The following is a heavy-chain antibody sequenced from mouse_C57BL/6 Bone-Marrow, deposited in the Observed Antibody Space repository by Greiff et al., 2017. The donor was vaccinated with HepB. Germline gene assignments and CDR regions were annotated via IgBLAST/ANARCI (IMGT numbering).Heavy chain of an antibody. Sequence: EVQLVESGGGLVKPGGSLKLSCAASGFTFSSYAMSWVRQTPEKRLEWVATISDGGSYTYYPDNVKGRFTISRDNAKNNLYLQMSHLKSEDTAMYYCARDGRFIKDWGQGPTLTVSS. CDR2: ISDGGSYT. CDR1: GFTFSSYA. CDR3: ARDGRFIKD. V-gene: IGHV5-4*01. D-gene: IGHD1-1*01. J-gene: IGHJ2*01.